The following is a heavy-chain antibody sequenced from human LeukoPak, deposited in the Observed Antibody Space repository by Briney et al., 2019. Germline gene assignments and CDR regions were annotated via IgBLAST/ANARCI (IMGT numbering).Heavy chain of an antibody. J-gene: IGHJ4*02. Sequence: SETLSLTCTVSGGSISSGGYYWSWIRQHPGKGLEWIGYIYYSGSTYYNPSLKSRVTISVDTSKNQFSLKLSSVTAADTAVYYCARDSQEHSSACDYWGQGTLVTVSS. CDR1: GGSISSGGYY. V-gene: IGHV4-31*03. D-gene: IGHD5-18*01. CDR3: ARDSQEHSSACDY. CDR2: IYYSGST.